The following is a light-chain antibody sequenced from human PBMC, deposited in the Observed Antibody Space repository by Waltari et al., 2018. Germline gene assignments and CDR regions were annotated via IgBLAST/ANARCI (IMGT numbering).Light chain of an antibody. CDR2: GAS. J-gene: IGKJ2*01. CDR3: LQHNSHPRT. Sequence: DIQMTQSPSSLSAFVGDRVTITCRASQGIRNDFCWYQQKPGQAPKRLIYGASTLQSGVPSRFSGSGFGTEFTLTIYSLHPEDFATYYCLQHNSHPRTFGQGTKVEIK. V-gene: IGKV1-17*01. CDR1: QGIRND.